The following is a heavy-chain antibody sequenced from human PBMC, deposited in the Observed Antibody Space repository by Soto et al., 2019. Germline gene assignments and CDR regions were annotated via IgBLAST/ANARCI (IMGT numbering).Heavy chain of an antibody. J-gene: IGHJ4*02. V-gene: IGHV4-38-2*01. CDR3: GRANGDLVYYFDY. Sequence: ASETLSLTCAVSGYSISSGYYWAWIRQPPEKGLEWIGSIYHSGSTYYKPSLKSRVTISVDTSKNQFSLKLRSVTAAETAVYYCGRANGDLVYYFDYWGQGTLVTVSS. D-gene: IGHD3-16*01. CDR2: IYHSGST. CDR1: GYSISSGYY.